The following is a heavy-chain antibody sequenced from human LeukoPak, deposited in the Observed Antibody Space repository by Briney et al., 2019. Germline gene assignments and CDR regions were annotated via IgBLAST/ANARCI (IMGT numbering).Heavy chain of an antibody. D-gene: IGHD4-17*01. CDR3: ARDARTLYGGYNWFDP. CDR1: GDTFTSYD. J-gene: IGHJ5*02. Sequence: ASVKVSCKASGDTFTSYDINWVRQATGQGLEWMGWMNPNSGNTGYAQKFQGRVTMTRNTSISTAYMELSSLRSEDTAVYYCARDARTLYGGYNWFDPWGQGTLVTVSS. V-gene: IGHV1-8*01. CDR2: MNPNSGNT.